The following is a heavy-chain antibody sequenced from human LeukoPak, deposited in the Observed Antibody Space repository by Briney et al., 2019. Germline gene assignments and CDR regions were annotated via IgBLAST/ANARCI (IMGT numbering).Heavy chain of an antibody. Sequence: PSETLSLTCTVSGGSISSSSYYWGWIRQPPGKGLEWIGSIYYSGSTYYNPSLKSRVTISVDTSKNQFSLKLSSVTAADTAVYYCARGLAVAGLDYWGQGTLVTVSS. CDR1: GGSISSSSYY. CDR2: IYYSGST. V-gene: IGHV4-39*07. D-gene: IGHD6-19*01. J-gene: IGHJ4*02. CDR3: ARGLAVAGLDY.